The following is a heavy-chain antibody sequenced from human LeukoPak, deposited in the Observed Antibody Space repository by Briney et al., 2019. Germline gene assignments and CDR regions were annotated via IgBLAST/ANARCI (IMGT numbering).Heavy chain of an antibody. CDR3: AKGRSSSTSCSNY. CDR2: ISGNGGST. Sequence: GGSLRLSCAASGFTFSNYSLTWVRQAPGKGLEWVSGISGNGGSTSYADSVKGRFTISRDNSKNTPYLQMNSLRAEDTAVYYCAKGRSSSTSCSNYWGQGTLVTVSS. CDR1: GFTFSNYS. J-gene: IGHJ4*02. D-gene: IGHD2-2*01. V-gene: IGHV3-23*01.